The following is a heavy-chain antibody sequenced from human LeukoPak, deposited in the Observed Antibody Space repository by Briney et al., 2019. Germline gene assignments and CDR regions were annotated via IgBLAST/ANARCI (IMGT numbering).Heavy chain of an antibody. D-gene: IGHD5-18*01. CDR3: ARGSYSYGLRNDAFVI. CDR1: GFTFSTYW. CDR2: INGDGSST. V-gene: IGHV3-74*01. Sequence: QPGGSLRLSCAASGFTFSTYWMNWVRQAPGKGLQWVSRINGDGSSTTYADSVKGRFTIFRDNAKNTLFLQMNSLRVDDTAVYYYARGSYSYGLRNDAFVIWGQGTMVTVSS. J-gene: IGHJ3*02.